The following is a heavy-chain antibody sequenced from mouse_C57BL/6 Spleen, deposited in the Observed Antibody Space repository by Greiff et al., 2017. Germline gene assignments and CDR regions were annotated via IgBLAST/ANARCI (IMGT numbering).Heavy chain of an antibody. J-gene: IGHJ3*01. D-gene: IGHD2-3*01. Sequence: QVQLQQSGPELVKPGASVKISCKASGYSFTSYYIHWVKQRPGQGLAWIGWLYPGSGNTKYNEKFKGKATLTADTSSSTAYMQLSSLTSEDSAVYYCARGPYDGYYWFAYWGQGTLVTVSA. CDR1: GYSFTSYY. CDR2: LYPGSGNT. V-gene: IGHV1-66*01. CDR3: ARGPYDGYYWFAY.